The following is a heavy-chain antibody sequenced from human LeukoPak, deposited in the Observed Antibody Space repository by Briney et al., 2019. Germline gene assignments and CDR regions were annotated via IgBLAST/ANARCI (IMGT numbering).Heavy chain of an antibody. V-gene: IGHV1-69*05. D-gene: IGHD3-16*01. CDR3: ARDRHYVWGSYYFDY. CDR1: GGTFSSYA. Sequence: SVKVSCKASGGTFSSYAISWVRQAPGQGLEWMGGIIPIFGTANYAQKFQGRVTITRDTSASTAYMELSSLRSEDTAVYYCARDRHYVWGSYYFDYWGQGTLVTVSS. J-gene: IGHJ4*02. CDR2: IIPIFGTA.